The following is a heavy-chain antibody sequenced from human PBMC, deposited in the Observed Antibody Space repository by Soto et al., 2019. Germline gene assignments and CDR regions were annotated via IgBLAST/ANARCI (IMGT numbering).Heavy chain of an antibody. CDR2: ISYDGSSQ. CDR3: AKALGELSPESFDH. CDR1: GFSFSNYG. Sequence: QVQLVESGGGVVQPGRSLRLSCEASGFSFSNYGMHWVRQAPGKGLEWVAFISYDGSSQYYIDSVQGRFTIFRDSTRNSLYLQMDSLRLDNTAVYYCAKALGELSPESFDHWGQGTLVTVSS. J-gene: IGHJ4*02. D-gene: IGHD3-16*01. V-gene: IGHV3-30*18.